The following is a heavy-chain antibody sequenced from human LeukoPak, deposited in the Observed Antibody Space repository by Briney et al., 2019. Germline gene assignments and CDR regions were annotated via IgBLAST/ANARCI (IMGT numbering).Heavy chain of an antibody. CDR1: GFIVSSKY. CDR3: GRGDDIRAFDI. Sequence: PGGSLRLSCAASGFIVSSKYMSWVRQAPGKGLEWVSFLHGGGSTYYADSVKGRFTISRDNSKNTLYLQMNSLRAEDTAVYYCGRGDDIRAFDIWGQGTMVTVSS. V-gene: IGHV3-53*01. D-gene: IGHD2-8*01. CDR2: LHGGGST. J-gene: IGHJ3*02.